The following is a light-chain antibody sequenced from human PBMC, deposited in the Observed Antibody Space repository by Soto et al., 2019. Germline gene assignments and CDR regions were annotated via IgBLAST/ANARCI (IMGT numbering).Light chain of an antibody. CDR1: QSISSW. CDR2: DAS. CDR3: QQLWT. J-gene: IGKJ1*01. Sequence: DIQMTQSPSTLSASVGDRVTITCRASQSISSWLAWYQQKPGKAPKLLIYDASSLESGVPSRVSGSGSGTEFTLTISSLQPDDFATYYCQQLWTFGQGTKVEIK. V-gene: IGKV1-5*01.